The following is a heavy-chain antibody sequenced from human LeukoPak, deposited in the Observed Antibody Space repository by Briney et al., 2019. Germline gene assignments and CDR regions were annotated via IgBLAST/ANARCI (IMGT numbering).Heavy chain of an antibody. D-gene: IGHD3-22*01. CDR1: GGSFSGYY. J-gene: IGHJ5*02. CDR2: INHSGST. Sequence: SETLSLTCAVYGGSFSGYYWSWIRQPPGKGLEWIGEINHSGSTNYNPSLKSRVTISVDTSKNQFSLKLSSVTAADTAVYYCAREAYYDSSGYLNWFDPWGQGTLVTVSS. CDR3: AREAYYDSSGYLNWFDP. V-gene: IGHV4-34*01.